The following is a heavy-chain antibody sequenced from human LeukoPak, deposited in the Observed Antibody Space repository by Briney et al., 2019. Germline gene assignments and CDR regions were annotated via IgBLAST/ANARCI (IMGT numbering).Heavy chain of an antibody. CDR2: IDPSGDSR. Sequence: ASVKVSCKASGYTFTRYYLHWVRQAPGQGLEWMGIIDPSGDSRSYAQKFQGRVTMTRDTSTSTVYMELSSLRSEDTAVYYCARLNNAANFLDYWGQGSLVTVSS. D-gene: IGHD1/OR15-1a*01. V-gene: IGHV1-46*01. J-gene: IGHJ4*02. CDR1: GYTFTRYY. CDR3: ARLNNAANFLDY.